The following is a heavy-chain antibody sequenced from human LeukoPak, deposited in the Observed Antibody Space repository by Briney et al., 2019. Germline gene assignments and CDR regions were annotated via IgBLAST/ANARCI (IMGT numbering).Heavy chain of an antibody. CDR2: INHSGST. CDR3: ARGLEFSSSWSRDFDY. J-gene: IGHJ4*02. D-gene: IGHD6-13*01. Sequence: SETLSLTCAVYGGSFSGYYWSWIRQPPGKGLEWIGEINHSGSTNYNPSLKSRVTISVDTSKNQFSLKLSSVTAADTAVYYCARGLEFSSSWSRDFDYRGQGTLVTVSS. CDR1: GGSFSGYY. V-gene: IGHV4-34*01.